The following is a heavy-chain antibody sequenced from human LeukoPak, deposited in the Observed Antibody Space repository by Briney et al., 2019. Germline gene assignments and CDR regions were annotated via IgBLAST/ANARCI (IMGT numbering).Heavy chain of an antibody. CDR2: ISGSGGST. D-gene: IGHD3-16*01. CDR1: GFTFSSYG. V-gene: IGHV3-23*01. Sequence: GGSLRLSCAASGFTFSSYGMSWVRQAPGKGLEWVSAISGSGGSTYYAGSVKGRFTISRDNSKNTLYLQMNSLRAEDTAVYYCARDRKDYHAFDIWGQGTMVTVSS. J-gene: IGHJ3*02. CDR3: ARDRKDYHAFDI.